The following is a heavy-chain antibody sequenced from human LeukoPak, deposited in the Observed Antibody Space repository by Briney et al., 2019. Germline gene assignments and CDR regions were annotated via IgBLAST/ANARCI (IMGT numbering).Heavy chain of an antibody. CDR3: AKGDAYCGGDCFPD. CDR2: ISGSGSTI. CDR1: GFTFSSYE. D-gene: IGHD2-21*02. Sequence: QPGGSLRLSCAASGFTFSSYEMNWVRQAPGKGLEWVSYISGSGSTIYYADSVKGRFTISRDNSKNTLFLQMNSLRAEDTAVYFCAKGDAYCGGDCFPDWGQGTLVTVSS. V-gene: IGHV3-48*03. J-gene: IGHJ4*02.